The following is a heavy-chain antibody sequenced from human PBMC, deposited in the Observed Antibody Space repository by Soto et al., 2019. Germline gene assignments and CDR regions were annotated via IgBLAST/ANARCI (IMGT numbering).Heavy chain of an antibody. V-gene: IGHV4-31*03. D-gene: IGHD3-16*01. J-gene: IGHJ6*02. CDR1: GGSISGGGDY. CDR3: ARAPFWGYGLDV. Sequence: QVQLQESGPGLMKPSQTLSLTCTVSGGSISGGGDYWSWIRQYPGKGLEWIGCIHYIGSTYYNPSLKSRISISMDTSKNQFSLKVNSVTAADTAVYYCARAPFWGYGLDVWGQGTTVAVSS. CDR2: IHYIGST.